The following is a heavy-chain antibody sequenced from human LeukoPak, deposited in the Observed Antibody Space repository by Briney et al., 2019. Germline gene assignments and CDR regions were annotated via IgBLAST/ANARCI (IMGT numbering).Heavy chain of an antibody. CDR2: IQYSGST. V-gene: IGHV4-31*03. D-gene: IGHD3-10*01. CDR1: GDSINSGGYY. Sequence: SETLSLTCSVSGDSINSGGYYWNWLRQHPGTGLEWIGYIQYSGSTHYNTSLKGRVTISLDTSKTQFSLKMTSLTAADTAVYYCARLAMVRGLDIWGQGTMVIVSS. CDR3: ARLAMVRGLDI. J-gene: IGHJ3*02.